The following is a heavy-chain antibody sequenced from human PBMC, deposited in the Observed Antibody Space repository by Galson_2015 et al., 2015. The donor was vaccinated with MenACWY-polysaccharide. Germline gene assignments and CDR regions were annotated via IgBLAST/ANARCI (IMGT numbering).Heavy chain of an antibody. J-gene: IGHJ4*02. V-gene: IGHV4-34*01. CDR1: GGSFSGYY. Sequence: ETLSLTCTVYGGSFSGYYWSWIRQPPGKGLEWIGEINHSGSTNYNPSLKSRVTLSVDTSKNQFSLKLSSVTAADTAVYYCAREFTYWGQGTLVTVSS. CDR2: INHSGST. CDR3: AREFTY.